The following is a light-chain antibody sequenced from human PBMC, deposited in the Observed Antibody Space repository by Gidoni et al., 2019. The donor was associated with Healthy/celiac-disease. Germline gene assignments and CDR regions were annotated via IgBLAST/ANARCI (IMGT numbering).Light chain of an antibody. CDR3: AAWDDSLNGPV. J-gene: IGLJ2*01. CDR1: SSNIGGNT. CDR2: STN. V-gene: IGLV1-44*01. Sequence: HSVLTHTPSAYGTPGQRVTISCSGSSSNIGGNTVNWYQQPPGTAPKLLIYSTNQRPPGVPGRFSGSKSGTSASQAISGLQSEDEADYYCAAWDDSLNGPVFGGGTKLTVL.